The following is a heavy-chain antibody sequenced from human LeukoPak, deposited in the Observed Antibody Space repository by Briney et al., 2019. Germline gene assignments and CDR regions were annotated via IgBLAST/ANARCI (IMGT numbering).Heavy chain of an antibody. J-gene: IGHJ4*02. D-gene: IGHD6-25*01. V-gene: IGHV3-23*01. Sequence: PGGSLRLSFAASGFTFNYYAMSWVRQAPGKGLGWVSAISGSGGSTYYADSVKGRFSISRDNSKNTLYLQMNSLRAEDTAVYYCAKDPQGLPYYFDYWGQGTLVTVSS. CDR1: GFTFNYYA. CDR2: ISGSGGST. CDR3: AKDPQGLPYYFDY.